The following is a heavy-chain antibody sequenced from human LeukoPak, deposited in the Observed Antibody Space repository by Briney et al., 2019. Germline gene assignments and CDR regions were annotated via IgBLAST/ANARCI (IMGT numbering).Heavy chain of an antibody. CDR1: GYTFTSYA. J-gene: IGHJ4*02. CDR2: INAGNGNT. V-gene: IGHV1-3*01. Sequence: GASVKVSCKASGYTFTSYAMHWVRQAPGQRLEWMGWINAGNGNTKYSQKFQGRVTITRDTSASTAYMELSSLRSEDTAVYYCASGRMGYCSGGSCLDYWGQGTLVTVSS. CDR3: ASGRMGYCSGGSCLDY. D-gene: IGHD2-15*01.